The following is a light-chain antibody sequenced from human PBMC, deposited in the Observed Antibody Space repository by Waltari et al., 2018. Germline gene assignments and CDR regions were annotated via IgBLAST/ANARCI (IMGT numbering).Light chain of an antibody. Sequence: QSVLTQPPSASGLPGQRVIISCSGTSFNIGYNFVFWYPQNPGAAPKILIYRNDQRPSGVPDLFSGSKSGTSASLAISGLRSEDEGDYYCAAWDGSVSAHVVFGGGTSVTVL. CDR2: RND. CDR3: AAWDGSVSAHVV. CDR1: SFNIGYNF. J-gene: IGLJ2*01. V-gene: IGLV1-47*01.